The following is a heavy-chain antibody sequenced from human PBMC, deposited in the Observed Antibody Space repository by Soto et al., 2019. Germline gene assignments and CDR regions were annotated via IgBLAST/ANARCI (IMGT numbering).Heavy chain of an antibody. CDR3: ARVPSPFDFYYAMDV. V-gene: IGHV4-30-4*02. J-gene: IGHJ6*02. CDR2: IFSSRTT. Sequence: SATLSLTCTVHSNSIASGNKYWRWIRQAPGKGLEWIGYIFSSRTTYYNPSLKSRLTMSLDTSQNQFSPKLNCVTAADTAVYFCARVPSPFDFYYAMDVWGQGTTVS. CDR1: SNSIASGNKY. D-gene: IGHD3-16*01.